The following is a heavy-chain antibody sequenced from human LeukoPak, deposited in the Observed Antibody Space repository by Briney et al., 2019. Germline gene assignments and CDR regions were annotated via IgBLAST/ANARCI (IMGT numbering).Heavy chain of an antibody. CDR1: GFTFSDYY. J-gene: IGHJ4*02. Sequence: GGSLRLSCAASGFTFSDYYMSWIRQAPGKGLEWVSYISSSSSYTNYADSVKGRFTISRDNAKNSLYLQMNSLRAEDTAVYYCARPAGYSGYDWFDYWGRGTLVTVSS. CDR3: ARPAGYSGYDWFDY. CDR2: ISSSSSYT. D-gene: IGHD5-12*01. V-gene: IGHV3-11*06.